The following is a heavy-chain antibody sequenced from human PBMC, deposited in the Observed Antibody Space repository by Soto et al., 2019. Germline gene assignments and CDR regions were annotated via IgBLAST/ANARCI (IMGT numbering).Heavy chain of an antibody. CDR2: IFHTGST. J-gene: IGHJ3*02. CDR1: GGAIRSSHW. Sequence: QVQLQESGPRLVKPSGTLSLICAVSGGAIRSSHWWGWVRQPPGKGLEWIGEIFHTGSTKYTSSLKSRVTISVDTSKNHFSLNLTSVTAADMAMYYCARLYYYDADDYSYRTAFDIWGQGTMVTVSS. CDR3: ARLYYYDADDYSYRTAFDI. V-gene: IGHV4-4*02. D-gene: IGHD3-22*01.